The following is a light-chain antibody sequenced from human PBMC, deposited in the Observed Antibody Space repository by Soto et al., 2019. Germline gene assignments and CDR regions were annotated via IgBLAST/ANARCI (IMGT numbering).Light chain of an antibody. CDR3: LQHNSYPIT. CDR2: EAS. J-gene: IGKJ5*01. Sequence: DIQMTQSPAAMSASVGDRFTITCRASQGISNYLAWFQQKPWKVPKRLIYEASSLQSGVPSRFSGSGSGTEFTLTISSLQPEDFATYYCLQHNSYPITFGQGTRLEI. CDR1: QGISNY. V-gene: IGKV1-17*03.